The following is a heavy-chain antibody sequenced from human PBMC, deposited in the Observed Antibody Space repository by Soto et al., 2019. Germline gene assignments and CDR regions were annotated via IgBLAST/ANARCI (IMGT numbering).Heavy chain of an antibody. D-gene: IGHD2-8*01. CDR3: ARPNGVYAGYYYGLDV. V-gene: IGHV5-51*01. CDR1: GYSFTSYW. CDR2: IYPGDSDT. J-gene: IGHJ6*02. Sequence: GESLKISCKGSGYSFTSYWIGWVRQMPGKGLEWMGIIYPGDSDTRYSPSFQGQVTISADKSISTAYLQWSSLNASDTAMYYCARPNGVYAGYYYGLDVWGQGTTVTVSS.